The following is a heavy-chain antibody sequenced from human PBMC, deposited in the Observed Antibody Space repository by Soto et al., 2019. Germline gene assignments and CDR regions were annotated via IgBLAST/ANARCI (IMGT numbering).Heavy chain of an antibody. CDR2: IIPIFGTA. Sequence: SVKVSCKASGGTFSSYAISWVRQAPGQGLEWMGGIIPIFGTANYAQKFQGRVTITADESTSTAYMELSSLRSEDTAVYYCARVNVGWDSSGYYFDYWGQGTLVTVSS. V-gene: IGHV1-69*13. D-gene: IGHD3-22*01. CDR3: ARVNVGWDSSGYYFDY. CDR1: GGTFSSYA. J-gene: IGHJ4*02.